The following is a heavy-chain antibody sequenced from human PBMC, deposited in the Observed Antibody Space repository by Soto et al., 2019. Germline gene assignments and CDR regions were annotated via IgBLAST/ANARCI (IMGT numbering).Heavy chain of an antibody. V-gene: IGHV3-15*01. CDR2: IKSKTDGGTT. Sequence: GGSLRLSCAASGFTFSNAWMSWVRQAPGKGLEWVGRIKSKTDGGTTDYAAPVKGRFTISRDDSKNTLYLQMNSLKTEDTAVYYCTTDLWLHYGDYVGWGQGTLVTVSS. CDR1: GFTFSNAW. D-gene: IGHD4-17*01. J-gene: IGHJ4*02. CDR3: TTDLWLHYGDYVG.